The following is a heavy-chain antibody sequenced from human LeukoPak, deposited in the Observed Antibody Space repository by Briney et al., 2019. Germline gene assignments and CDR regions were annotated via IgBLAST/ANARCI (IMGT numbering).Heavy chain of an antibody. D-gene: IGHD5-24*01. CDR3: ARRDDYNTKYFDY. Sequence: GESLKISCKGSGFTFSNNWIAWVRQMPGKGLEWMGIIYPGDSNTRYSPSFQGQVTIPADKSSSAAYLQWSSLTASDSAMYDCARRDDYNTKYFDYWGQGTLVTVSS. J-gene: IGHJ4*02. CDR1: GFTFSNNW. V-gene: IGHV5-51*01. CDR2: IYPGDSNT.